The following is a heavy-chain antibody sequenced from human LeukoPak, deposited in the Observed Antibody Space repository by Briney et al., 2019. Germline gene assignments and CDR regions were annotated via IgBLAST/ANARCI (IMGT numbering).Heavy chain of an antibody. D-gene: IGHD6-13*01. CDR2: ISSSSSYI. V-gene: IGHV3-11*06. Sequence: GGSLRLSCAASGFTFSDYYMSWIRQAPGKGLEWVSSISSSSSYIYYADSVKGRFTISRDNAKNSLYLQMNSLRAEDTAVYYCARDRLAAAGNFDYWGQGTLVTVSS. J-gene: IGHJ4*02. CDR3: ARDRLAAAGNFDY. CDR1: GFTFSDYY.